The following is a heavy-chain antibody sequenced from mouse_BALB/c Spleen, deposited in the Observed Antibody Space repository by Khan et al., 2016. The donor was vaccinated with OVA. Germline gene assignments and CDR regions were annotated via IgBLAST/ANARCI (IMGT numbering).Heavy chain of an antibody. CDR2: INTETGEP. CDR3: TRNDYDRGWLYAMDY. V-gene: IGHV9-2-1*01. CDR1: GYTFTDYS. J-gene: IGHJ4*01. Sequence: QIQLVQSGPELKKPGETVKISCKASGYTFTDYSMQWVKQAPGKGLKWVGWINTETGEPTSADDFKGRFAFSLETSASTAYLQINNLKNEDTATXFCTRNDYDRGWLYAMDYWGQGTSVTVSS. D-gene: IGHD2-4*01.